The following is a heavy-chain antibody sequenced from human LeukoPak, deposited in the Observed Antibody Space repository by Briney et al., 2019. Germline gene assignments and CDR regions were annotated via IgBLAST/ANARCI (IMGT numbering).Heavy chain of an antibody. D-gene: IGHD6-13*01. CDR1: GFTFSSYA. Sequence: PGGSLRLSCAPSGFTFSSYAMSWVGQAPGQGLESGSAISGSGGSTYYADSVKGRFTISRDDAKNSLYLQMNSLRAEDTAVYYCARTTYSSPCGFDLWGQGTLVTVSS. CDR3: ARTTYSSPCGFDL. V-gene: IGHV3-23*01. J-gene: IGHJ5*02. CDR2: ISGSGGST.